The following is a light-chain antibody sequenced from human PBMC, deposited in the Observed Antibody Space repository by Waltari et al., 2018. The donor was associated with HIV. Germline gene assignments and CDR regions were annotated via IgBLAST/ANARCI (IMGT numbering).Light chain of an antibody. Sequence: SSELAQDPAVSVALGQTVRITCQGDSVRSYYASWYQQTPGQAPVLVVYGENNRPSGLPDRISGFSSGNTASLTIAGSQAEDEADYYCNSRDSSGHWFFGGGTKVTVL. V-gene: IGLV3-19*01. J-gene: IGLJ3*02. CDR2: GEN. CDR3: NSRDSSGHWF. CDR1: SVRSYY.